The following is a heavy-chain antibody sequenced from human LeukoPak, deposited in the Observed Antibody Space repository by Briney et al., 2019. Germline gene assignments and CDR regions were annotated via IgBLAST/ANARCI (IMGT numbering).Heavy chain of an antibody. D-gene: IGHD3-22*01. CDR3: ARGDSSGYYYVWFDY. CDR1: GYTFTGYY. Sequence: ASVNVSCKASGYTFTGYYMHWVRQAPGQGLEWMGWINPNSGGTNYAQKFQGRVTMTRDTSISTAYMELSRLRSDDTAVYYCARGDSSGYYYVWFDYWGQGTLVTASS. V-gene: IGHV1-2*02. CDR2: INPNSGGT. J-gene: IGHJ4*02.